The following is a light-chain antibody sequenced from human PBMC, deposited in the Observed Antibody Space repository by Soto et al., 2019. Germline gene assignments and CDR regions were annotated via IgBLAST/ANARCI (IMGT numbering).Light chain of an antibody. Sequence: DIQMTQSPSSLSASVGDRVTITCQASQDISNYLNWYQQKPGKAPKLLIYDASNLETGVPSRFSGSGSGTDFTFTISSLQPEDIATYYCQQYANLPTWTFGQGTKVEIK. V-gene: IGKV1-33*01. CDR3: QQYANLPTWT. J-gene: IGKJ1*01. CDR2: DAS. CDR1: QDISNY.